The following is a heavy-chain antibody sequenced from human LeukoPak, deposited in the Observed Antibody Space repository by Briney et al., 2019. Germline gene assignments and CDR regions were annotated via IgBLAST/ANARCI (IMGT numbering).Heavy chain of an antibody. CDR2: ISASGGTT. Sequence: GGSLRLSCAASGFTLSSYALSWVRQAPGKGLGWVSVISASGGTTYYADSVKGRFTISRDTSKDTVYLQMHSLRAEDTAVYYCAKGDVLPSYPTFDYWGQGTLVTVSS. J-gene: IGHJ4*02. CDR3: AKGDVLPSYPTFDY. V-gene: IGHV3-23*01. CDR1: GFTLSSYA. D-gene: IGHD3-9*01.